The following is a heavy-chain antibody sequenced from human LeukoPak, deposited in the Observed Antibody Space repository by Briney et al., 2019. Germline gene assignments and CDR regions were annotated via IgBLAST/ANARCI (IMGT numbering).Heavy chain of an antibody. CDR3: ARDVRGGDYAS. CDR1: VGSLSSYY. CDR2: IYYSGST. V-gene: IGHV4-59*12. J-gene: IGHJ5*02. Sequence: SETLSLTCTVSVGSLSSYYWSWIRQPPGKGLEWIGYIYYSGSTNYNPSLKSRVTISVDTSKNQFSLKLSSVTAADTAVYDCARDVRGGDYASWGQGTLVTVSS. D-gene: IGHD2-21*02.